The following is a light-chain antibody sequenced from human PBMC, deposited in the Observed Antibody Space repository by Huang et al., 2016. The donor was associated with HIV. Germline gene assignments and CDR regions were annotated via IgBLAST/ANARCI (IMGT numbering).Light chain of an antibody. J-gene: IGKJ4*01. CDR3: QQYDRSLT. CDR2: GSS. V-gene: IGKV3-20*01. CDR1: QRIYSNL. Sequence: EIVLTQSPGTLSLSPGESATLSCRASQRIYSNLLAWFQQKPGRAPLLLIYGSSTRATGVPDRFSGSGSGTDFTLTISRLEPEDFAVYHCQQYDRSLTFGGGTKVEIK.